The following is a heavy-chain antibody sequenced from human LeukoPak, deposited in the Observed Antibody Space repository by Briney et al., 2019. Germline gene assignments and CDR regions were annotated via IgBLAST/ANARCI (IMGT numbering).Heavy chain of an antibody. CDR1: GYTFSGYY. J-gene: IGHJ6*02. D-gene: IGHD2-15*01. Sequence: ASVKVSCKASGYTFSGYYMHWVRQAPGQGLEWMGWIKPNSGATNYAQKFQGRVTLTRDTSIRTAYMELSRLRSDDTAEYYCARGSGSQDLVVVVSSYWDYYCAMDVWGQGTTVTVSS. CDR3: ARGSGSQDLVVVVSSYWDYYCAMDV. V-gene: IGHV1-2*02. CDR2: IKPNSGAT.